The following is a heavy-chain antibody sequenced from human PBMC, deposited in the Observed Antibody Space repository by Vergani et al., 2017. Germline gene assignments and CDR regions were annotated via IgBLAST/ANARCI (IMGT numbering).Heavy chain of an antibody. Sequence: QVQLVQSGAEVKKPGSSVKVSCKASGGTFSSYAISWVRQAPGQGLEWLGGIIPSIGTANYAQKFQGRVTLTADESTSTAYMELSSLRSGEPAVYYCGREAGITVGGVSVMGYYYYYMDVWGKGTTVTVSS. V-gene: IGHV1-69*01. CDR2: IIPSIGTA. CDR3: GREAGITVGGVSVMGYYYYYMDV. J-gene: IGHJ6*03. D-gene: IGHD3-16*02. CDR1: GGTFSSYA.